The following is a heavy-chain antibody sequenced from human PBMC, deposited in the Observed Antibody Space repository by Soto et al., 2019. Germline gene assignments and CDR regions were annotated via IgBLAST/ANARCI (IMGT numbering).Heavy chain of an antibody. Sequence: PGGSLRLSCAASGFTFSSYTLNWVRQAPGRGLEWISSISTSSSYTYYADSVKGRFTISRGNAMNSLYLQMDSLRADDTAVYYCARGGIVIVPSGRFDYWGQGTLVTVSS. CDR3: ARGGIVIVPSGRFDY. D-gene: IGHD2-2*01. CDR1: GFTFSSYT. V-gene: IGHV3-21*01. J-gene: IGHJ4*02. CDR2: ISTSSSYT.